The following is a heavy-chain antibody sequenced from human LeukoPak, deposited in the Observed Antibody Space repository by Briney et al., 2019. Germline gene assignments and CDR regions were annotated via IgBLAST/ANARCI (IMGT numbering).Heavy chain of an antibody. V-gene: IGHV3-23*01. Sequence: GGSLRLSCAASGFTFRDYGMHWVRQAPGKGLEWVSAISGSGGSTYYADSVKGRFTISRDNSKNTLYLQMNSLRAEDTAVYYCAKGGAAAGTGAFDIWGQGTMVTVSS. CDR3: AKGGAAAGTGAFDI. D-gene: IGHD6-13*01. CDR1: GFTFRDYG. J-gene: IGHJ3*02. CDR2: ISGSGGST.